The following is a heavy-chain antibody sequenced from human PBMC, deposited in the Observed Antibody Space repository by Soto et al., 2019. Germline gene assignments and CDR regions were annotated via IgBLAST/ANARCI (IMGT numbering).Heavy chain of an antibody. D-gene: IGHD4-4*01. V-gene: IGHV4-59*01. Sequence: SETLSLTCTVSGGSISSYYWSWIRQPPGKGLEWVGYIYYSGSTNYNPSLKSRVTISVDTSKNHFSLKVSSVTAADTAVYYCARTTVTPDYYYYGMDVWGQGATVTVSS. CDR2: IYYSGST. CDR1: GGSISSYY. J-gene: IGHJ6*02. CDR3: ARTTVTPDYYYYGMDV.